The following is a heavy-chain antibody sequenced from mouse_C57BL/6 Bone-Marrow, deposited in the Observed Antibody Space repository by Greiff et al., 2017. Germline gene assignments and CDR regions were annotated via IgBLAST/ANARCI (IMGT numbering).Heavy chain of an antibody. CDR3: AREGLLRSLAMDY. CDR2: IDPSDSYT. J-gene: IGHJ4*01. D-gene: IGHD1-1*01. V-gene: IGHV1-50*01. Sequence: VQLQQPGAELVKPGASVKLSCKASGYTFTSYWMQWVKQRPGQGLEWIGEIDPSDSYTNYNQKFKGKATLTVDTSSSTAYMQLSSLTSEGSAVYYCAREGLLRSLAMDYGGQGTSVTVSS. CDR1: GYTFTSYW.